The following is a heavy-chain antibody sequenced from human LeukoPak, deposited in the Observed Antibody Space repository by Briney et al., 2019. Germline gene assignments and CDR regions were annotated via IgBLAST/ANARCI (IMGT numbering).Heavy chain of an antibody. CDR3: ARNSQGDTAITGLFDY. Sequence: GGSLRLSCAASGFIFNIYSMNWVRQAPGRGLEWVSSISSGSTYIYYADSLKGRFIISRDNAKNSLYLQMNSLRAEDTAVYYCARNSQGDTAITGLFDYWGQGTLVTVSS. J-gene: IGHJ4*02. CDR1: GFIFNIYS. CDR2: ISSGSTYI. V-gene: IGHV3-21*01. D-gene: IGHD5-18*01.